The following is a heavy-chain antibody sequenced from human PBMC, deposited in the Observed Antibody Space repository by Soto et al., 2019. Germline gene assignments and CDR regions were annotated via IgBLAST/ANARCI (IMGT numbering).Heavy chain of an antibody. CDR2: ITSTDISGRT. D-gene: IGHD2-15*01. V-gene: IGHV3-23*01. CDR3: ANANRHCSGNNCYYFGY. Sequence: EVQLLESGGGLVQPGGSLRLSCAASGFTFSTYGMNWVRQAPGKGLEWVSTITSTDISGRTYYPDSVQGRFTISRDNSKNTLYLQMNSLTAEDTAVYYCANANRHCSGNNCYYFGYWGQGTLVTVSS. J-gene: IGHJ4*02. CDR1: GFTFSTYG.